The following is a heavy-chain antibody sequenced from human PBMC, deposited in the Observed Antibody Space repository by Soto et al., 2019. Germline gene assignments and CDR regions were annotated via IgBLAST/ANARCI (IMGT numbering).Heavy chain of an antibody. V-gene: IGHV5-10-1*01. J-gene: IGHJ3*01. CDR2: IDPTDSFT. D-gene: IGHD2-15*01. CDR1: GYKFTTFW. Sequence: GESLRISCKASGYKFTTFWLNWVRQTPGKGLEWLGRIDPTDSFTNYSPPFEGHVTISVDRSISTAYLQWNSLQASDTAIYYCARPASGGSRDAFDVWGQGTTVTVS. CDR3: ARPASGGSRDAFDV.